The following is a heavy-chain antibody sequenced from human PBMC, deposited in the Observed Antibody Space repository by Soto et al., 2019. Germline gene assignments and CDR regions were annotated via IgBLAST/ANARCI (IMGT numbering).Heavy chain of an antibody. J-gene: IGHJ4*02. CDR3: ARLHDILSHFDY. CDR1: SGSISSSNW. Sequence: SETLSLTCAVSSGSISSSNWWSWVRQPPGKGLEWIGEIYHSGSTNYNPSLKSRVTISVDKSKNQFSLKLSSVIAADTAVYYCARLHDILSHFDYWGQGTLVTVSS. V-gene: IGHV4-4*02. D-gene: IGHD3-9*01. CDR2: IYHSGST.